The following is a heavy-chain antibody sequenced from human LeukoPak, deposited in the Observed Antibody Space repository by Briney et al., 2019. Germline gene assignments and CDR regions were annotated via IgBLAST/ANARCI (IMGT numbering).Heavy chain of an antibody. D-gene: IGHD1-26*01. V-gene: IGHV3-21*01. CDR2: IGGNSTSI. CDR1: GFTFSTYS. Sequence: PGGSLRLSCASSGFTFSTYSMNWVRQAPGKGLEWVSSIGGNSTSIYYADSVRGRFTISRDNAKNSLYLQMNSLRAEDTAVYFCAREEQQMFDYWGQGTLVTVSS. J-gene: IGHJ4*02. CDR3: AREEQQMFDY.